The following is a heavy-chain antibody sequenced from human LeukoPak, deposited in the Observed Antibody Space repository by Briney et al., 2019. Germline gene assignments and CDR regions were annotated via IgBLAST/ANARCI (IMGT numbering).Heavy chain of an antibody. CDR3: ARVGYSYGYLPDY. V-gene: IGHV3-48*04. D-gene: IGHD5-18*01. J-gene: IGHJ4*02. Sequence: GGSLRLSCAASGFTFSGYAMNWVRQAPGKGLEWVSHIYISSSSNIISYADSVKGRFTISRDNAKNSLYLQMNSLRAEDTAVYYCARVGYSYGYLPDYWGQGTLVTVSS. CDR2: ISSSSNII. CDR1: GFTFSGYA.